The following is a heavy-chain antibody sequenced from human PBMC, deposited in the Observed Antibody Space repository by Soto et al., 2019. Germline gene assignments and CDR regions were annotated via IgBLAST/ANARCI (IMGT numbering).Heavy chain of an antibody. CDR2: IYYSGST. CDR1: GGSISSSSYY. V-gene: IGHV4-39*01. CDR3: ARPHRGYCTNGVCWGWFDP. Sequence: QLQLQESGPGLVKPSETLSLTCTVSGGSISSSSYYWGWIRQPPGKGLEWIGSIYYSGSTYYNPSLKSRVTISVDTSKNQCSLKLSSVTAADTAVYYCARPHRGYCTNGVCWGWFDPWGQGTLVTVSS. J-gene: IGHJ5*02. D-gene: IGHD2-8*01.